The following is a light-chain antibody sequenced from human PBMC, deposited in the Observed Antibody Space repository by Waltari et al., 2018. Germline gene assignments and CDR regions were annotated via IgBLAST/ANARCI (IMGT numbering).Light chain of an antibody. Sequence: SSELTQDPAVSVALGQTVRITCKGDSLRTYYVSRFHQKPGQAPALVIYGKNNRPPGIPDRFSASSSGSTASLTIIGAQAEDEADYYCHSRDSSGDVVIGGGTKLTVV. CDR2: GKN. CDR1: SLRTYY. CDR3: HSRDSSGDVV. J-gene: IGLJ2*01. V-gene: IGLV3-19*01.